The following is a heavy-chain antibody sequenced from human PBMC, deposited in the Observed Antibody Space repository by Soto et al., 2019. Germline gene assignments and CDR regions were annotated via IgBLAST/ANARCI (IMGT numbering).Heavy chain of an antibody. J-gene: IGHJ5*02. V-gene: IGHV2-5*01. D-gene: IGHD6-19*01. CDR1: GFSLRTSGVG. CDR3: AKRGSCGSYGWLDP. Sequence: GSGPTLANPTQTLTLTCIFSGFSLRTSGVGVGWIRQPPGKALEWLGFIYWNDDKRYSPSLKSRLTITKDTSKNQVVLTMTNMDPVDTATNCCAKRGSCGSYGWLDPWGQGTLVTVYS. CDR2: IYWNDDK.